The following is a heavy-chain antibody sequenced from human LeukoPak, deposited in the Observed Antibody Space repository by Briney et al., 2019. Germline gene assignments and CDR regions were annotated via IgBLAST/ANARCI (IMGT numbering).Heavy chain of an antibody. Sequence: GGSLRLSCAASGFTFSSYSMNWVRQAPGKGLEWVSYISSGSSTIYYADSVKGRFTISRDNAKNSLYLQMNSLRAEDTAVYYCARVLHYYYYYMDVWGKGTTVTVSS. J-gene: IGHJ6*03. CDR1: GFTFSSYS. CDR3: ARVLHYYYYYMDV. D-gene: IGHD2-15*01. V-gene: IGHV3-48*01. CDR2: ISSGSSTI.